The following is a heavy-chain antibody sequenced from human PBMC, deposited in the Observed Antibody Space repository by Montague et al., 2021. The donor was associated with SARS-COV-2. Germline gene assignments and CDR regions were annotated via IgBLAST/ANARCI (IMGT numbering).Heavy chain of an antibody. V-gene: IGHV4-61*02. CDR2: IYPGGXT. Sequence: TLSLTCTVSGGSISSGYFYWSWIRQPAGKGLEWIGLIYPGGXTXYXPSLKSRVSISVDTSKNQFSMRLSSATAADTALYYCIRGLAGVDSWGQGTLVTVSS. J-gene: IGHJ5*01. CDR1: GGSISSGYFY. CDR3: IRGLAGVDS.